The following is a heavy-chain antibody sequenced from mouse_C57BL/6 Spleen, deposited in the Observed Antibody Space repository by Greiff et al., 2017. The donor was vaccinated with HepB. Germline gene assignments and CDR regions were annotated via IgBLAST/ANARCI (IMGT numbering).Heavy chain of an antibody. CDR2: IVPSDSYN. V-gene: IGHV1-50*01. J-gene: IGHJ2*01. CDR3: ARSCDVPFDY. CDR1: GYTFTSYW. D-gene: IGHD2-13*01. Sequence: QVQLQQPGAELVKPGASVKLSCKASGYTFTSYWMQWVKQRPGQGLEWIGEIVPSDSYNNYNQKFKGKATLTVDTSSSTAYMQLSSLTSEDSAVYYCARSCDVPFDYWGQGTTLTVSS.